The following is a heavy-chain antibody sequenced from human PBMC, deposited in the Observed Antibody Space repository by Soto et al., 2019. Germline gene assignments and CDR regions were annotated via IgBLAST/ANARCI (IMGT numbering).Heavy chain of an antibody. CDR1: GGTFSSYA. CDR2: IIPIFGTA. Sequence: SVKVSCKASGGTFSSYAISWVRQAPGQGLEWMGGIIPIFGTANYAQKFQGRVTITADKSTSTAYMELSSLRSEDTAVYYCAIDILTGYYKRPHAFDIWGQGTMVTVSS. V-gene: IGHV1-69*06. J-gene: IGHJ3*02. D-gene: IGHD3-9*01. CDR3: AIDILTGYYKRPHAFDI.